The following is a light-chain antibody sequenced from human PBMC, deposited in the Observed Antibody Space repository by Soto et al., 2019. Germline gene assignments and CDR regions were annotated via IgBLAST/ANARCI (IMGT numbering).Light chain of an antibody. J-gene: IGKJ4*01. V-gene: IGKV3-20*01. Sequence: EIVLTQSPGSLSLSPGERATLSCRASQSVGSSYLAWYQQKPGQAPRLIIYGASSRATGIPDRFSGSGSGTDFTLTISRMEPEDLAVYYCHQYGSSPLTFGGGTKVEIE. CDR3: HQYGSSPLT. CDR1: QSVGSSY. CDR2: GAS.